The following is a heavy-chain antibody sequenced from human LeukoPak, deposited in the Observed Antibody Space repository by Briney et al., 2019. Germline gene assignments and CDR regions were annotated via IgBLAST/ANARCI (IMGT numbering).Heavy chain of an antibody. Sequence: ASVKVSCKVSGYTLTELSMHWVRQAPGKGLEWMGGFDPEDGETIHAQKFQGRVTMTEDTSTDTAYMELSSLRSEDTAVYYCARDTALSNGGQVQDEFWFDPWGQGTPVTVSS. D-gene: IGHD2-8*01. CDR2: FDPEDGET. CDR3: ARDTALSNGGQVQDEFWFDP. CDR1: GYTLTELS. V-gene: IGHV1-24*01. J-gene: IGHJ5*02.